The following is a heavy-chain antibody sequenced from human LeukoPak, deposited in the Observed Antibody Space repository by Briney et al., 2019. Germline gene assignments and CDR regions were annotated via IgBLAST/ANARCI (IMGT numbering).Heavy chain of an antibody. D-gene: IGHD3-10*01. CDR3: AKDMYYRGSGSYFNVDY. CDR1: GFTFSNSA. Sequence: PGRSLRLSCAASGFTFSNSAMNWVRRAPGKGLEWVAVISYDGNNKYYSDSVKGRFTISRDNSKNTLYLQMNSLRAEDTAVYYCAKDMYYRGSGSYFNVDYWGQGTLVTVSS. CDR2: ISYDGNNK. J-gene: IGHJ4*02. V-gene: IGHV3-30*18.